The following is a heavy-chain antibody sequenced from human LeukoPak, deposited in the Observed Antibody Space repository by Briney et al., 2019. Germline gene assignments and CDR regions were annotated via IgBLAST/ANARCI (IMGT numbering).Heavy chain of an antibody. D-gene: IGHD2-15*01. J-gene: IGHJ4*02. CDR2: IKSDGSST. V-gene: IGHV3-74*01. CDR1: GFTFSNYW. CDR3: ARQHCSGGDCYFFD. Sequence: GGSLRLSCAASGFTFSNYWMHWVRHAPGEALMWVSRIKSDGSSTTYADSVKGRFTISRDNSKNTLYLQLNSLRAEDTAVYYCARQHCSGGDCYFFDWGQGTLVTVSS.